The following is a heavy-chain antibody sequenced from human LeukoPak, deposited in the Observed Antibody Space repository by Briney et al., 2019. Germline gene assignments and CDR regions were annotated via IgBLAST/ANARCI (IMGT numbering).Heavy chain of an antibody. V-gene: IGHV3-23*01. D-gene: IGHD1-26*01. Sequence: GGSLRLSCAASGVTFSSFALSWARKPQGKGLEWVSVISSSGSGDNTYYADSVKGRFTISRDSSKITLFLHMNTLRAEDTAIYYCAKDRTVGASYWYFDLWGRGTLVTVFS. CDR3: AKDRTVGASYWYFDL. CDR1: GVTFSSFA. CDR2: ISSSGSGDNT. J-gene: IGHJ2*01.